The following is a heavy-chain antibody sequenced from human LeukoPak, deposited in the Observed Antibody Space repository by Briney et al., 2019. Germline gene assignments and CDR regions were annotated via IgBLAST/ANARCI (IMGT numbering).Heavy chain of an antibody. CDR3: ARDQIRQGLPGY. Sequence: ASVKVSCKASGYTFTNYGITWVRQAPGQGLEWMGRISTNHGNTNYAQKIQGRVTMTTDTSTSTAYMELRNLRSDDTAMYYCARDQIRQGLPGYWGQGTLVTVSS. CDR2: ISTNHGNT. CDR1: GYTFTNYG. D-gene: IGHD6-19*01. V-gene: IGHV1-18*01. J-gene: IGHJ4*02.